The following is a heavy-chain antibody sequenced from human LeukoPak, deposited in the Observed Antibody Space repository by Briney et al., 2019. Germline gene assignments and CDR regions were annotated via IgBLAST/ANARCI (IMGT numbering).Heavy chain of an antibody. V-gene: IGHV1-2*02. D-gene: IGHD3-10*01. CDR1: GYTFTGYY. J-gene: IGHJ5*02. CDR3: ATNILVRDIINWFDP. CDR2: INPNSGGT. Sequence: ASVKVSCKASGYTFTGYYMHWVRQAPGQGLEWMGWINPNSGGTNYAQRFQGRVTMTRDTSISTAYMELSSLRYDDTAVYYCATNILVRDIINWFDPWGQGTLVTVSS.